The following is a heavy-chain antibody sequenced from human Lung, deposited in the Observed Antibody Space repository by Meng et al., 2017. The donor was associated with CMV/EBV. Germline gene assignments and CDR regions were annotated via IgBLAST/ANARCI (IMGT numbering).Heavy chain of an antibody. CDR2: ISSSSSYI. Sequence: ESXKISXAASGFTFSSYSMNWVRQAPGKGLEWVSSISSSSSYIYYADSVKGRFTISRDNAKNSLYLQMNSLRAEDTAVYYCAREKQLVPHYYYGMDVWGQGTTVTVSS. CDR1: GFTFSSYS. D-gene: IGHD6-13*01. CDR3: AREKQLVPHYYYGMDV. V-gene: IGHV3-21*01. J-gene: IGHJ6*02.